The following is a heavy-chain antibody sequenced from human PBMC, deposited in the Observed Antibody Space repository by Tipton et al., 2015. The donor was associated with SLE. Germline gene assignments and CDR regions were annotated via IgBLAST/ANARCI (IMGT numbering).Heavy chain of an antibody. CDR3: ARTIAVAGSAFDI. V-gene: IGHV3-30*03. J-gene: IGHJ3*02. CDR1: GFTFSSYG. Sequence: SLRLSCAASGFTFSSYGMHWVRQAPGKGLEWVAVISYDGSNKYYADSVKGRFTISRGNSKNTLYLQMNSLRAEDTAVYYCARTIAVAGSAFDIWGQGTMVTVSS. CDR2: ISYDGSNK. D-gene: IGHD6-19*01.